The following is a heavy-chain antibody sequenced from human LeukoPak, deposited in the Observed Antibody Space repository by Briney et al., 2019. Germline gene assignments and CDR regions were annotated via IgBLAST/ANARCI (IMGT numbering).Heavy chain of an antibody. CDR3: AGVVATTTSYNWFDP. V-gene: IGHV3-30*02. CDR2: IRFDGSTK. D-gene: IGHD5-12*01. CDR1: GFTFSSYG. J-gene: IGHJ5*02. Sequence: GGSLRLSCAAPGFTFSSYGMHWVRQAPGKGLEWVAFIRFDGSTKYYADSVKGRFTISRDNSKNTLYLQMNSPTAEDTAVYYCAGVVATTTSYNWFDPWGQGTLVTVSS.